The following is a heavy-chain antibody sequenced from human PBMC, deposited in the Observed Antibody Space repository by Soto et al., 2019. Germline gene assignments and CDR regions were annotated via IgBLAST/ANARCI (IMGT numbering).Heavy chain of an antibody. D-gene: IGHD3-10*01. V-gene: IGHV1-69*13. Sequence: SGKVCCKASGGTFSSYANSWVRHAPGQGLEWMGGIIPIFGTANYAQKFQGRVTITADESTSTAYMELGSLRSEDTAVYYCASGAGPGYYGMDVWGQGTTVTLSS. CDR3: ASGAGPGYYGMDV. J-gene: IGHJ6*02. CDR1: GGTFSSYA. CDR2: IIPIFGTA.